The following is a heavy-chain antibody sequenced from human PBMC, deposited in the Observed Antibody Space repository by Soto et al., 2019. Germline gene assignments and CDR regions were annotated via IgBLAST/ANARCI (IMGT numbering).Heavy chain of an antibody. D-gene: IGHD5-18*01. CDR2: ITWDGGST. V-gene: IGHV3-43*01. CDR3: AKGGYTYGGHIDY. CDR1: GFIFDDYT. J-gene: IGHJ4*02. Sequence: PGWSLRLSCAASGFIFDDYTMHWVRQAPGKGLEWVSLITWDGGSTYYADSVKGRFTISRDNSRNSLYLQMNSLRTEDTAFYYCAKGGYTYGGHIDYWCQGTLVTVTS.